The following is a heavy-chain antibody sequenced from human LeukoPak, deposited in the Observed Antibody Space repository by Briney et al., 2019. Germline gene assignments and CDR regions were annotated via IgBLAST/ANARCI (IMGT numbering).Heavy chain of an antibody. CDR2: IGENGRNT. CDR1: GFTFSSHW. D-gene: IGHD3-10*01. Sequence: PGGSLRLSCTASGFTFSSHWMHWVRHAPGKGLVWVSRIGENGRNTNYADSVKGRLTISRDNAKSTLYLQMNSLRVEDTAVYYCARDIVIGSGTYLDWGQGTLVTVSS. V-gene: IGHV3-74*01. J-gene: IGHJ4*02. CDR3: ARDIVIGSGTYLD.